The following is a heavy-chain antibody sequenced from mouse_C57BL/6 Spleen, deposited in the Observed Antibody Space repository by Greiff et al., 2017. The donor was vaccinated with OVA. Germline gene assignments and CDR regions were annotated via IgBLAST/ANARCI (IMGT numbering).Heavy chain of an antibody. D-gene: IGHD2-4*01. CDR2: IYPRSGNT. CDR3: ANDYGDWYFDV. Sequence: QVQLKESGAELARPGASVKLSCKASGYTFTSYGISWVKQRPGQGLEWIGEIYPRSGNTYYNEKFKGKATLTADKSSSTAYMELRSLTSEDSAVYFCANDYGDWYFDVWGTGTTVTVSS. J-gene: IGHJ1*03. V-gene: IGHV1-81*01. CDR1: GYTFTSYG.